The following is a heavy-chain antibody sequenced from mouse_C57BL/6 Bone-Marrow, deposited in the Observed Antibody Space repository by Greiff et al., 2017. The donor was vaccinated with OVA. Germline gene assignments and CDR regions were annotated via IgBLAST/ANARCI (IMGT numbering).Heavy chain of an antibody. Sequence: QVQLKESGPGLVQPSQSLSITCTVSGFSLTSYGVHWVRQSPGKGLEWLGVIWRGGSTDYNAAFMSRLSITKDNSKSQVFFKMNSLQADDTAIYYWAKIGYSNFWYFEVWGTGTTVTVSS. V-gene: IGHV2-5*01. CDR3: AKIGYSNFWYFEV. CDR1: GFSLTSYG. J-gene: IGHJ1*03. CDR2: IWRGGST. D-gene: IGHD2-5*01.